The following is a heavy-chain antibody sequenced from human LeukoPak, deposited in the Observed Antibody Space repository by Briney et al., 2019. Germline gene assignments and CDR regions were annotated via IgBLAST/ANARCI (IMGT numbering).Heavy chain of an antibody. D-gene: IGHD4-17*01. V-gene: IGHV3-30*18. J-gene: IGHJ4*02. Sequence: PGRSLRLSCAASAFTFTSYGTHWDRQAAGNGLEWVAVIPYVGTNKYYADSVKGRFTNSRDKSKNTLYLQMNSLRAEDTAVYYCAKDRHLMTTATTGDYWGQGTLVTVSS. CDR1: AFTFTSYG. CDR2: IPYVGTNK. CDR3: AKDRHLMTTATTGDY.